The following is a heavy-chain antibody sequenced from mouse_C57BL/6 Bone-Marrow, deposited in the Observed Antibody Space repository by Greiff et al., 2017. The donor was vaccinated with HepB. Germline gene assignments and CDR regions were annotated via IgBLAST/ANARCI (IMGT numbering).Heavy chain of an antibody. D-gene: IGHD2-4*01. Sequence: DVHLVESGAELVRPGASVKLSCTASGFNIKDDYMHWVKQRPEQGLEWIGWIDPENGDTEYASKFQGKATITADTSSNTAYLQLSSLTSEDTAVYYCTTVYDYDGAMDYWGQGTSVTVSS. V-gene: IGHV14-4*01. J-gene: IGHJ4*01. CDR3: TTVYDYDGAMDY. CDR1: GFNIKDDY. CDR2: IDPENGDT.